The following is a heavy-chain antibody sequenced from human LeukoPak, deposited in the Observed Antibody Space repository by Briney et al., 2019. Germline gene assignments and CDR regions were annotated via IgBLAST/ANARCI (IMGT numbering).Heavy chain of an antibody. CDR1: GYTFTGYY. D-gene: IGHD5-18*01. V-gene: IGHV1-2*02. CDR2: INPNSGGT. J-gene: IGHJ4*02. Sequence: KPGASATVSCTASGYTFTGYYMHWVRQAPGQGLEWMGWINPNSGGTNYAQKFQGRVTMTRDTSISTAYMELSRLRSDDTAVYYCARIPHSYVDYWGQGTLVTVSS. CDR3: ARIPHSYVDY.